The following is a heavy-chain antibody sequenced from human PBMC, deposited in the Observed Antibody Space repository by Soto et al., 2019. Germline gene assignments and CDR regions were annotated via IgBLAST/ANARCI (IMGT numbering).Heavy chain of an antibody. Sequence: SVKVSCKASGGTFSSYTISWVRQAPGQGLEWMGRIIPILGIANYAQKFQGRVTITADKSTSTAYMELSSLRSEDTAVYYCARGRYCSGGSCYPKGFQHWGQGTLVTVSS. D-gene: IGHD2-15*01. CDR3: ARGRYCSGGSCYPKGFQH. V-gene: IGHV1-69*02. CDR2: IIPILGIA. CDR1: GGTFSSYT. J-gene: IGHJ1*01.